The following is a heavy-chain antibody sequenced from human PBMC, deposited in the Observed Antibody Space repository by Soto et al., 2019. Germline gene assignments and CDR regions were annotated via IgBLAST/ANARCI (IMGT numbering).Heavy chain of an antibody. J-gene: IGHJ4*02. V-gene: IGHV3-30-3*01. D-gene: IGHD3-10*01. CDR3: ARDGMVFYYGSGSPNPHAY. Sequence: GGSLRLSCAASVFTFSSYAMHWVRQAPGKGLEWVAVISYDGSNKYYADSVKGRFTISRDNSKNTLYLQMNSLRAEDTAVYYCARDGMVFYYGSGSPNPHAYWGQGTLVTVSS. CDR1: VFTFSSYA. CDR2: ISYDGSNK.